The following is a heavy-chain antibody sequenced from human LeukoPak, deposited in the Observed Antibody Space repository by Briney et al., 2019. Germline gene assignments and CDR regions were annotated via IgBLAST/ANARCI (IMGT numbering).Heavy chain of an antibody. CDR3: ARDPICQNYYGSGAFDI. J-gene: IGHJ3*02. CDR2: ISSSGSTI. D-gene: IGHD1-26*01. V-gene: IGHV3-48*03. Sequence: PSGGSLRLPCAASGFTFSSYEMNWVRQAPGKGLEWVSYISSSGSTIYYADSVKGRFTISRDNAKNSLYLQMNSLRAEDTAVYYCARDPICQNYYGSGAFDIWGQGTMVTVSS. CDR1: GFTFSSYE.